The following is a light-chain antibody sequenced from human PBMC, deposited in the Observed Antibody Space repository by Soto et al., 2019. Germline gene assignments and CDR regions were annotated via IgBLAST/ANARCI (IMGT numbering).Light chain of an antibody. CDR1: QSVSSY. J-gene: IGKJ1*01. CDR2: DAS. CDR3: QQEA. V-gene: IGKV3-11*01. Sequence: EIVLTQSPATLSLSPGERATLSCRASQSVSSYLAWYQQKPGQAPRLLIYDASNRATGIPARFSGSGSGTDFTRTISSLGPEDFAVYCGQQEAFGQGTKVEIK.